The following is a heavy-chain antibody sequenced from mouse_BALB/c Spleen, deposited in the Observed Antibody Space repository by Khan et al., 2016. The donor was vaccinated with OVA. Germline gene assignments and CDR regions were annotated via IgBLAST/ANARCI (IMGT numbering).Heavy chain of an antibody. D-gene: IGHD1-1*01. J-gene: IGHJ4*01. V-gene: IGHV1-7*01. CDR2: INPSTGYN. CDR3: STSGHYGGRYYFAMDY. Sequence: QVQLQQSGAELAKPGASVMMSCKASGYTFSTYWMHWVKQRPGQGLEWIGYINPSTGYNEYNQKFKDKATLTADKSSTTAYMQLNSLTSEDSAVYYGSTSGHYGGRYYFAMDYWGQGTSVTVSS. CDR1: GYTFSTYW.